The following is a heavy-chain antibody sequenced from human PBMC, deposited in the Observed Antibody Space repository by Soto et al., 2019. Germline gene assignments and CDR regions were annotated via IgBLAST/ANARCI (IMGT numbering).Heavy chain of an antibody. V-gene: IGHV5-51*01. CDR2: IYPGDSDT. CDR3: ARSWVVVTASNWFDP. J-gene: IGHJ5*02. CDR1: GYSFTSYW. Sequence: GESLKISCKGSGYSFTSYWIGWVRQMPGKGLEWMGIIYPGDSDTRYSPSFQGQVTISADKSISTAYLQWSSLKASDTAMYYCARSWVVVTASNWFDPWGQGTLVTVSS. D-gene: IGHD2-21*02.